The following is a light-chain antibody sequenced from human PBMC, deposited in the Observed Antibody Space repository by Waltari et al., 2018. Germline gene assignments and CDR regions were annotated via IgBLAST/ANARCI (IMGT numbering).Light chain of an antibody. CDR1: QSISSY. CDR3: QQSYSTLWT. V-gene: IGKV1-39*01. Sequence: DIQMTQSPSSLTASVGDRVTITCRARQSISSYLNWYQQKPGKAPKLLIYAASSLQSGVPSRCSGIGSGTDFTLTISSLQPEDFATYYCQQSYSTLWTFGQGTKVEIK. CDR2: AAS. J-gene: IGKJ1*01.